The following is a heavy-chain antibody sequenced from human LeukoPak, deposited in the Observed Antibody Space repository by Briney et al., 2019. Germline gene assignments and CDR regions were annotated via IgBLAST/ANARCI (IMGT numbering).Heavy chain of an antibody. CDR3: ARGWLAETTVVTPYNY. J-gene: IGHJ4*02. CDR2: IIPIFGTA. Sequence: GSSVTVSCKASGGTFSNYAINWVRQAPGQGLEWMGGIIPIFGTAHYAQKFQGRVTITADESTSTAYMELSSLRSEDTAVYYCARGWLAETTVVTPYNYWGQGTLVTVSS. CDR1: GGTFSNYA. V-gene: IGHV1-69*01. D-gene: IGHD4-23*01.